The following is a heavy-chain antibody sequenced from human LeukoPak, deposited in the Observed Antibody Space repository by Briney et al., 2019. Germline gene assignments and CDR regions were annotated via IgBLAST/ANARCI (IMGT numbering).Heavy chain of an antibody. CDR2: IIPIFGTA. CDR3: ARSIAVAGNNWFDP. CDR1: GGTFSSYA. V-gene: IGHV1-69*05. J-gene: IGHJ5*02. D-gene: IGHD6-19*01. Sequence: GASVKVSCKASGGTFSSYAISWVRQAPGQGLEWMGGIIPIFGTANYAQKFQGRVTITTDESTSTAYMELSSLRSEDTAVYYCARSIAVAGNNWFDPWGQGTLVTVSS.